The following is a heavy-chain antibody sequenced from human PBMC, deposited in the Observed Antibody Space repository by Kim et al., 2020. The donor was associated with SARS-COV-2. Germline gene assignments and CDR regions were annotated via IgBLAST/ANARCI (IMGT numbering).Heavy chain of an antibody. D-gene: IGHD2-2*01. Sequence: ASVKVSCKASGYTFTSYDINWVRQATGQGLEWMGWMNPNSGNTGYAQKFQGRVTMTRNTSISTAYMELSSLRSEDTAVYYCARYVVPAAIGYYYYYGMDVWGQGTTVTVSS. CDR3: ARYVVPAAIGYYYYYGMDV. V-gene: IGHV1-8*01. CDR1: GYTFTSYD. J-gene: IGHJ6*02. CDR2: MNPNSGNT.